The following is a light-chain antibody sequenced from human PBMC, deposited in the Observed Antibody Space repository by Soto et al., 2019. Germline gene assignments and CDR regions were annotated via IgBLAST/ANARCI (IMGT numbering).Light chain of an antibody. Sequence: IVLTQSPGTLSLSPGESASLSCRASQRVSSSYLAWYQQKPGQAPRLLIYGASSRAIGIPDRFSGSGSGTDFTLTISRLEPEDFAVYYCQQYGSSPATFGQGTKVDIK. CDR3: QQYGSSPAT. CDR1: QRVSSSY. J-gene: IGKJ1*01. V-gene: IGKV3-20*01. CDR2: GAS.